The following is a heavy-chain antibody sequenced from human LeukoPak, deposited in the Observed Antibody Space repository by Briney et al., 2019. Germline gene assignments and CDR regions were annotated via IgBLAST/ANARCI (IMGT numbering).Heavy chain of an antibody. CDR3: ATGYSSGWTTRYFDY. D-gene: IGHD6-19*01. J-gene: IGHJ4*02. CDR1: GGTFSSYA. Sequence: ASAKFSCKASGGTFSSYAISWVRQAPGQGLEWMGRIIPILGIANYAQKFQGRVTITADKSTSTAYMELSSLRSEDTAVYYCATGYSSGWTTRYFDYWGQGTLVTVSS. CDR2: IIPILGIA. V-gene: IGHV1-69*04.